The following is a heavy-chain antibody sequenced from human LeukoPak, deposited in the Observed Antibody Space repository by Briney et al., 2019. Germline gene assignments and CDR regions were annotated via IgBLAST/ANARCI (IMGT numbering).Heavy chain of an antibody. CDR3: ARGKVVPAIKSPADY. V-gene: IGHV1-18*01. CDR1: GYTFTSYG. Sequence: ASVKVSCKASGYTFTSYGISWVRQAPGQGLEWMGWISAYNGNTNYAQKLQGRVTMTTDTSTSTAYMELRSLRSDDTAVYYCARGKVVPAIKSPADYWGQGTLVTVSS. D-gene: IGHD2-2*01. J-gene: IGHJ4*02. CDR2: ISAYNGNT.